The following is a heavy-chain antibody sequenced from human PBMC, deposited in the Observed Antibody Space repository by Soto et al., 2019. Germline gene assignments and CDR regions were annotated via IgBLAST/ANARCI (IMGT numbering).Heavy chain of an antibody. D-gene: IGHD2-8*01. Sequence: SETLSLTCTVSGGSISSYYWSWIRQPPGKGLEWIGYIYYSGSTNYNPSLKSRVTISVDTSKNQFSLKLSSVTAADTAVYYCARLYCTNGVCYTLAPYYFDYWGQGTLVTVSS. CDR2: IYYSGST. CDR1: GGSISSYY. J-gene: IGHJ4*02. V-gene: IGHV4-59*08. CDR3: ARLYCTNGVCYTLAPYYFDY.